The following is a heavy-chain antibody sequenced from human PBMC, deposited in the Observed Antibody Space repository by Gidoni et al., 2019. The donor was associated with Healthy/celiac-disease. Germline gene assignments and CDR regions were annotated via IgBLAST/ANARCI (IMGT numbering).Heavy chain of an antibody. Sequence: QVQLQESGPGLVKPSETLSLTCTVSGGSISSYYWRWIRQPPGKGLEWIGYIYYSGSTNYNPSLKSRVTISVDTSKNQFSLKLSSVTAADTAVYYCASYGSGSSFDYWGQGTLVTVSS. CDR1: GGSISSYY. CDR2: IYYSGST. J-gene: IGHJ4*02. V-gene: IGHV4-59*01. D-gene: IGHD3-10*01. CDR3: ASYGSGSSFDY.